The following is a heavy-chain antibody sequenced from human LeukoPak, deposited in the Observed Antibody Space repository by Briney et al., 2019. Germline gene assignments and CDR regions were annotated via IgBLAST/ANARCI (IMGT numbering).Heavy chain of an antibody. V-gene: IGHV3-43*01. J-gene: IGHJ5*02. Sequence: GGSLRLSCAASGFTFDDYTMHWVRQAPGKGLEWVSLISWDGGSTYYADSVKGRFTISRDNSKNSLYLQMNSLRTEDTALYYCAKARLRYCSSTSCYQGGNWFDPWGQGTLVTVSS. CDR3: AKARLRYCSSTSCYQGGNWFDP. D-gene: IGHD2-2*01. CDR1: GFTFDDYT. CDR2: ISWDGGST.